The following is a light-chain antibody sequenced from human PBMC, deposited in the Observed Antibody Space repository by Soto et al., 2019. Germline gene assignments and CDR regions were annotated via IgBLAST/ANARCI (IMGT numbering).Light chain of an antibody. CDR3: QQYGSSPWT. CDR2: GAS. Sequence: EIVLTQSPGTLSLSPGERATLSCRASQSVSSNYLAWYQQKPGQAPRPLIYGASSRATGIPDRFSGSGAGTDFTLNISRLEPEDFAVYYCQQYGSSPWTFGPGTKVEIK. CDR1: QSVSSNY. V-gene: IGKV3-20*01. J-gene: IGKJ1*01.